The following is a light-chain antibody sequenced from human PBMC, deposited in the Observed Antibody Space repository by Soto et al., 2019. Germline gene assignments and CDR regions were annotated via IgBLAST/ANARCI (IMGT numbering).Light chain of an antibody. Sequence: QSALTQPASVSGSPGQSITISCTGTSSDVGGYNYVSWYQQHPGKAPKLMIYDVSNRPSGVSNRFSGSKSGNTASLTISGLQAEEEADYYGSAYTSSSTLVVFGGGTKVTVL. CDR2: DVS. V-gene: IGLV2-14*01. CDR1: SSDVGGYNY. J-gene: IGLJ2*01. CDR3: SAYTSSSTLVV.